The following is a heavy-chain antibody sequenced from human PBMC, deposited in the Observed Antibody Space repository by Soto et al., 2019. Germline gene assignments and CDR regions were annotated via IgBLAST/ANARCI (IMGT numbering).Heavy chain of an antibody. Sequence: QVQLVQSGAEVKKPGASVKVSCKASGYTFTSYYMHWVRQAPGQGLEWMGIINPSGGSTSYAQKFQGRVTMTRDTSTSTVYMELSSLSSEDTAVYYCARDRTQLWLRYWGQGTLVTVSS. CDR1: GYTFTSYY. CDR2: INPSGGST. V-gene: IGHV1-46*01. D-gene: IGHD5-18*01. J-gene: IGHJ4*02. CDR3: ARDRTQLWLRY.